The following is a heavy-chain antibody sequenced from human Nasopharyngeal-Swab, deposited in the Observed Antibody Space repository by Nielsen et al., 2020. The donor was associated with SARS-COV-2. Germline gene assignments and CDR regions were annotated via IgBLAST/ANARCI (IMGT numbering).Heavy chain of an antibody. J-gene: IGHJ6*02. CDR2: IYYSGST. CDR1: GSSISSSSYY. V-gene: IGHV4-39*07. D-gene: IGHD6-13*01. CDR3: VGSSWYGDYYYYYGMDV. Sequence: SETLSLTCTVSGSSISSSSYYCGWIRQPPGKGLEWIGSIYYSGSTYYNPSLKSRVTISVDTSKNQFSLKLSSVTAADTAVYYCVGSSWYGDYYYYYGMDVWGQGTTVTVSS.